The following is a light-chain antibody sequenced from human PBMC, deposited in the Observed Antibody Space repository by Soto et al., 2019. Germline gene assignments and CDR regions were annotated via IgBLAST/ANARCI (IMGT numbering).Light chain of an antibody. J-gene: IGKJ1*01. CDR1: QSVSSN. Sequence: EIVMTQSPATLSVSPGERATLSCRASQSVSSNLAWYQQKPGQAPRLLIYGASTRATGIPARFSGSGSGTEFTLTIGSLQSEDFAVYYCQQYNNWLTWTFGQGTKVEIK. CDR3: QQYNNWLTWT. CDR2: GAS. V-gene: IGKV3-15*01.